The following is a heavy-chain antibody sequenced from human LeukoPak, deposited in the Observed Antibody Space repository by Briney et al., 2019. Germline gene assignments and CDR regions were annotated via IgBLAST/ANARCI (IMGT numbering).Heavy chain of an antibody. CDR3: AKDPWELYYFDY. Sequence: GGSLRLSCAASGFTFSSYGMHWVRQAPGKGLEWVAFIRYDGSNKYYADSVKGRFTISRDNSKNTLYLQMNSLRAEDTAVYYCAKDPWELYYFDYWGQGTLVTVSS. J-gene: IGHJ4*02. CDR1: GFTFSSYG. D-gene: IGHD1-26*01. CDR2: IRYDGSNK. V-gene: IGHV3-30*02.